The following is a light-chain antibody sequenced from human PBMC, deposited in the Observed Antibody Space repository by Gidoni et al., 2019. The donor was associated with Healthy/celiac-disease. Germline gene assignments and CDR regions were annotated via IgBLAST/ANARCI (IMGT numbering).Light chain of an antibody. Sequence: SYELTQPPSVSVSPGQTASITCSGGKLGDKYACWYQQKPGQSPVLVIYQDSKRPLGIPERFCGSNSGNTATLTISGTQAMDEADYYCQAWDSSTVVFGGGTKLTXL. V-gene: IGLV3-1*01. CDR3: QAWDSSTVV. CDR1: KLGDKY. J-gene: IGLJ2*01. CDR2: QDS.